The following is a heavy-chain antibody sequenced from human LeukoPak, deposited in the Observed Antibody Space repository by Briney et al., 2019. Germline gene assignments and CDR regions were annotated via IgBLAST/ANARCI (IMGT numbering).Heavy chain of an antibody. D-gene: IGHD1-26*01. CDR1: GFTFSTYA. J-gene: IGHJ4*02. CDR3: AKRPPTWGATTFVDR. Sequence: GSLRLSCEASGFTFSTYAMSWVRQAPGKGLDWVSAISGSGGSAYYSDSVKGRFTISRDNSKNTLYLQMDSLRADDTALYFCAKRPPTWGATTFVDRWGQGTLVTVSS. CDR2: ISGSGGSA. V-gene: IGHV3-23*01.